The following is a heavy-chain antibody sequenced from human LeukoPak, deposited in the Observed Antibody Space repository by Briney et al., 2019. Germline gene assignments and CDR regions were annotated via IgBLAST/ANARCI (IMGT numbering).Heavy chain of an antibody. CDR1: VYTFTGYY. CDR3: ARDPPPVIVGGTTADY. J-gene: IGHJ4*02. D-gene: IGHD1-26*01. Sequence: ASVTVSCKASVYTFTGYYIHWVRQAPGQGLEWMGWINPNSGGTNYAQKFQGRVTMTRDTSINTAYMEVTRLKSDDTAIYYCARDPPPVIVGGTTADYWGRGTLVTVSS. V-gene: IGHV1-2*02. CDR2: INPNSGGT.